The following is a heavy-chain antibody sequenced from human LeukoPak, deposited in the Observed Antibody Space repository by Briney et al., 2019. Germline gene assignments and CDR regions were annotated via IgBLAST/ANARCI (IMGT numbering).Heavy chain of an antibody. D-gene: IGHD3-22*01. V-gene: IGHV3-30*18. J-gene: IGHJ3*02. Sequence: PGGSLRLSCAASGFTFSEYGMSWVRQAPGKGLEWVALMSYDGSNKYYADSVKGRSTISRDNSKNTLYLQMNSLRAEDTAVYYCAKGMIVVVISPLDAFDIWGQGTMVTVSS. CDR3: AKGMIVVVISPLDAFDI. CDR1: GFTFSEYG. CDR2: MSYDGSNK.